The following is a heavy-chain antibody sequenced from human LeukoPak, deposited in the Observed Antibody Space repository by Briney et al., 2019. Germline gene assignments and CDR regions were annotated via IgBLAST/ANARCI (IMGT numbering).Heavy chain of an antibody. J-gene: IGHJ4*02. V-gene: IGHV1-18*01. CDR3: ARDGGVVPAAPFDY. CDR2: ISAYNGNT. Sequence: GTADKVACKAYDYTVRSECISWVRQDPEQELEWIGWISAYNGNTNYAQKLQGRVTMTTDTSTSTAYMELRSLRSDDTAVYYCARDGGVVPAAPFDYWGQGTLVTVSS. D-gene: IGHD2-2*01. CDR1: DYTVRSEC.